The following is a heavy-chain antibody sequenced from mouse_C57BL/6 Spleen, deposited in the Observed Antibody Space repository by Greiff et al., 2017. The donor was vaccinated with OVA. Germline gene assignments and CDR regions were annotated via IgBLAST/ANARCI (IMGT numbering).Heavy chain of an antibody. CDR1: GFTFSDYG. J-gene: IGHJ4*01. Sequence: EVQVVESGGGLVKPGGSLKLSCAASGFTFSDYGMHWVRQAPEKGLEWVAYISSGSSTIYYADTVKGRFTISRDNAKNTLFLQMTSLRAEDTAMYYCARNYDCGDYYAMDYWGQGTSVTVSS. V-gene: IGHV5-17*01. CDR3: ARNYDCGDYYAMDY. CDR2: ISSGSSTI. D-gene: IGHD2-4*01.